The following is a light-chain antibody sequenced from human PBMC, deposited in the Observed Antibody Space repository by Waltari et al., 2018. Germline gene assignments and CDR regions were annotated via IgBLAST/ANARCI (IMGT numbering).Light chain of an antibody. Sequence: QSALTQPASVSGSPGQSITISCTGTSSDVGNYNYVSWYQQHPGRAPKLMIYDVSNRPLGVSSRFSGSKSGNTASLTISGRQAEDEADYYCSSYTRSSTRVFGTGTTVTVL. CDR3: SSYTRSSTRV. CDR2: DVS. V-gene: IGLV2-14*03. J-gene: IGLJ1*01. CDR1: SSDVGNYNY.